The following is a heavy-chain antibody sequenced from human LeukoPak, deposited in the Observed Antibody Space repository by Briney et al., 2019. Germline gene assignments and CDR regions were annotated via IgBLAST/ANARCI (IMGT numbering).Heavy chain of an antibody. V-gene: IGHV4-4*07. CDR2: IYTSGST. D-gene: IGHD4-23*01. CDR3: ARLIGTSYYFYDVDV. J-gene: IGHJ6*02. CDR1: GGSISSYY. Sequence: SETLSLTCTVSGGSISSYYWSWIRQPAGKGLEWIGRIYTSGSTNYNPSLRSRVTMSVDTSKNQFSLKLRFVTAADTAIYYCARLIGTSYYFYDVDVWGQGTTVTVSS.